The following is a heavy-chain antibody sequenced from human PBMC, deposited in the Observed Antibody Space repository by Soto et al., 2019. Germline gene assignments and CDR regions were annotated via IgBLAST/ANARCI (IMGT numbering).Heavy chain of an antibody. D-gene: IGHD6-19*01. J-gene: IGHJ3*02. CDR3: ARDKSITVAARSHDSFAI. CDR1: GDSVSSRSAA. CDR2: TYYRSKWYN. V-gene: IGHV6-1*01. Sequence: SQTLSLTCAISGDSVSSRSAAWNWIRQSPSRGLEWLGRTYYRSKWYNDYATSMKSRISINPDTSKNQFSLQLNSVTPEDTAVYYCARDKSITVAARSHDSFAIWGQGTMVTVSS.